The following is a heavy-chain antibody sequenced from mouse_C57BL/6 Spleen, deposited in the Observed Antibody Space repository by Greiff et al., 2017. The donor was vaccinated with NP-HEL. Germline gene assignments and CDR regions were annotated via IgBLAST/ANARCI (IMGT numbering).Heavy chain of an antibody. CDR1: GFSLTSYG. CDR2: IWSGGST. J-gene: IGHJ4*01. D-gene: IGHD1-1*01. CDR3: ARYYGSSYDYAMDY. Sequence: QVHVKQSGPGLVQPSQSLSITCTVSGFSLTSYGVHWVRQSPGKGLEWLGVIWSGGSTDYNAAFISRLSISKDNSKSQVFFKMNSLQADDTAIYYCARYYGSSYDYAMDYWGQGTSVTVSS. V-gene: IGHV2-2*01.